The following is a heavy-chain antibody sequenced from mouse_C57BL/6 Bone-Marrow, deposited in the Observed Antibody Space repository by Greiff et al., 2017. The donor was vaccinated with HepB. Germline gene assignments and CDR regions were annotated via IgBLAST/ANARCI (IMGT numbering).Heavy chain of an antibody. V-gene: IGHV7-1*01. CDR3: ARDGATVVPMDY. D-gene: IGHD1-1*01. CDR2: SRNKANDYTT. CDR1: GFTFSDFY. Sequence: EVQRVESGGGLVQSGRSLRLSCATSGFTFSDFYMEWVRQAPGKGLEWIAASRNKANDYTTEYSASVKGRFIVSRDTSQSILYLQMNALRAEDTAIYYCARDGATVVPMDYWGQGTSVTVSS. J-gene: IGHJ4*01.